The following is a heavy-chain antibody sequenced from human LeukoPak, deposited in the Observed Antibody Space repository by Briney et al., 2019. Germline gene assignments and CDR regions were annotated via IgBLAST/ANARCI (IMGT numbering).Heavy chain of an antibody. CDR2: IKSKTDGGTT. Sequence: GGSLRLSCAASGFTFSNAWMSWVRQAPGKGLEWVGRIKSKTDGGTTDYAAPVKGRFTISRDDSKITLYLQMNSLKTEDTAVYYCTTRGTTVTRSKFDYWGQGTLVTVSS. CDR1: GFTFSNAW. J-gene: IGHJ4*02. CDR3: TTRGTTVTRSKFDY. V-gene: IGHV3-15*01. D-gene: IGHD4-17*01.